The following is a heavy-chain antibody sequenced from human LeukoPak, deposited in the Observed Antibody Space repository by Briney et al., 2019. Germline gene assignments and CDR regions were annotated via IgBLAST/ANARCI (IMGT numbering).Heavy chain of an antibody. CDR3: TTASYCTNGVCLNWFDP. Sequence: GGSLRLSCAASGFTVSSNYMSWVRQAPGKGLEWVGRIKSKTDGGTTDYAAPVKGRFTISRDDSKNTLYLQMNSLKTEDTAVYYCTTASYCTNGVCLNWFDPWGQGTLVTVSS. V-gene: IGHV3-15*01. CDR1: GFTVSSNY. D-gene: IGHD2-8*01. J-gene: IGHJ5*02. CDR2: IKSKTDGGTT.